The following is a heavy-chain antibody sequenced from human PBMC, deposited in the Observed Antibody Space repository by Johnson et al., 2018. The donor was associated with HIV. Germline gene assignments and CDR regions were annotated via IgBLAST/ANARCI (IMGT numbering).Heavy chain of an antibody. CDR1: GFTFSSYG. V-gene: IGHV3-33*08. CDR3: ARVALTVAGIAFDTLDV. D-gene: IGHD6-19*01. J-gene: IGHJ3*01. Sequence: QVQLVESEGGLVQPGRSLRLSCAASGFTFSSYGMHWVRQAPGKGLEWVAVIWYDGSNKYYADSVKGRFTISRDNSKNTLFLQMNSLRAEDTAVYYCARVALTVAGIAFDTLDVWGQGTMVIVSS. CDR2: IWYDGSNK.